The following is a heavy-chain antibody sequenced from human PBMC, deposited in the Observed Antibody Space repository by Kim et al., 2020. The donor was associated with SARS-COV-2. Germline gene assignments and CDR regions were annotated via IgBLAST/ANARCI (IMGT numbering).Heavy chain of an antibody. CDR3: ARILYYYGSGSYPTNWFDP. J-gene: IGHJ5*02. V-gene: IGHV3-11*06. D-gene: IGHD3-10*01. CDR1: GFTFSDYY. Sequence: GGSLRLSCAASGFTFSDYYMSWISQAPGKGLEWVSYISSSSSYTNYADSVQGRFTISRDNAKNSLYLQMNSLRAEDTAVYYCARILYYYGSGSYPTNWFDPWGQGNLVTVSS. CDR2: ISSSSSYT.